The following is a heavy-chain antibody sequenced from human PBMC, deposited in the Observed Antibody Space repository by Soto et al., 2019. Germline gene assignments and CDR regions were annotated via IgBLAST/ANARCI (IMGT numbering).Heavy chain of an antibody. D-gene: IGHD3-16*01. J-gene: IGHJ6*02. Sequence: ETLSLTCAVSGGSISSSNWWSWIRQAPGKGLEWIGYIFSSGTTYYNPSLKSRLTMSLDTSQNQFSLKLNSVTAADTAVYFCARVPSPFDFYYAMDVWGQGTTVTVSS. V-gene: IGHV4-30-4*02. CDR3: ARVPSPFDFYYAMDV. CDR1: GGSISSSNW. CDR2: IFSSGTT.